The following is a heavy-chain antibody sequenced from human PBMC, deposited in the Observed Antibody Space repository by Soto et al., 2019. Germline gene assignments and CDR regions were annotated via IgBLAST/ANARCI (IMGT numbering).Heavy chain of an antibody. J-gene: IGHJ5*02. V-gene: IGHV1-18*01. CDR2: ISAYNGNT. CDR3: ARDYYSSSWYWFDP. D-gene: IGHD6-13*01. CDR1: GYTFTSYG. Sequence: ASVKVSCKASGYTFTSYGISWVRQAPGQGLEWMGWISAYNGNTNYAQKLQGRVTMTTDTSTSTAYMELRSLRSDDTAVYYCARDYYSSSWYWFDPWGQGTLVTVSS.